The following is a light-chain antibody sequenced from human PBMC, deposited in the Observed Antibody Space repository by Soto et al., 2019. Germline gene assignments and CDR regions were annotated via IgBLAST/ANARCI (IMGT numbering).Light chain of an antibody. CDR1: SSNIGAGYD. V-gene: IGLV1-40*01. Sequence: QSVLTQQPSVYGAPGQSDTISCTGSSSNIGAGYDVHWYQQLPGTSPKLLINGNSNRPSGVPDRFSGSKSGTSAALAITGRQAEDEAEDDCQSYDSSLTDHTYVFGTGTKVTVL. CDR3: QSYDSSLTDHTYV. CDR2: GNS. J-gene: IGLJ1*01.